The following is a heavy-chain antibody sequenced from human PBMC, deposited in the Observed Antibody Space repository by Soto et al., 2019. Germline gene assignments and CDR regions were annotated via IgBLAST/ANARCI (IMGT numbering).Heavy chain of an antibody. CDR2: IYHSGST. V-gene: IGHV4-4*02. J-gene: IGHJ3*02. Sequence: QVQLQESGPGLVKPSGTLSLTCAVSSGSISSSNWWSWVRQPTGKGLEWIGEIYHSGSTNYNPSLKSRVTISVDKSKNQFSLKLSSVTAADTAVYYCASPPAGYCSGGSCRGAFDIWGQGTMVTVSS. CDR1: SGSISSSNW. CDR3: ASPPAGYCSGGSCRGAFDI. D-gene: IGHD2-15*01.